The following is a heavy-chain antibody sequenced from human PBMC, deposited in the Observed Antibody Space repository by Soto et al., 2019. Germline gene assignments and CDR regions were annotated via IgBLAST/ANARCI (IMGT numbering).Heavy chain of an antibody. CDR2: ISYDGSNK. J-gene: IGHJ4*02. CDR1: GFTFSHYG. D-gene: IGHD1-26*01. V-gene: IGHV3-30*03. Sequence: QVQLVESGGGVVQPGRSLRLSCAASGFTFSHYGIHWVRQAPGKGLEWLAVISYDGSNKHYAHSVKGRFTVSRDNSKNTLYLQMNSLRAEDTSVYFWARYSGKYQGPIDYWGQGTLVTVSS. CDR3: ARYSGKYQGPIDY.